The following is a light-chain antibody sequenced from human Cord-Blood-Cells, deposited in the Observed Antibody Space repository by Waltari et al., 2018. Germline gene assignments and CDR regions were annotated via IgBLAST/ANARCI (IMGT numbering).Light chain of an antibody. CDR1: RSNIGSNY. Sequence: QSVLTQPPSASGTPGQRVTISCSGSRSNIGSNYVSWYQQLPGTAPKLLIYRNNRRPSGVPDRFSGSKSGTSASLAISGLRSEDEADYYCAAWDDSLSGWVFGGGTKLTVL. V-gene: IGLV1-47*01. CDR2: RNN. J-gene: IGLJ3*02. CDR3: AAWDDSLSGWV.